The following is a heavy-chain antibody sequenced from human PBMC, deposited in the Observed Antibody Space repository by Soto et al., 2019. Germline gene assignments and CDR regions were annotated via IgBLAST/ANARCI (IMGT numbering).Heavy chain of an antibody. CDR2: IWYDGSNK. Sequence: ESGGGVVPPGRSLRLSCAASGFTFSSYGMHWVRQAPGKGLEWVAVIWYDGSNKYYADSVKGRFTISRDNSKNTLYLQMNSLRAEDTAVYYCARSYYYDSSGYYRSFFQHWGQGTLVTVSS. J-gene: IGHJ1*01. CDR1: GFTFSSYG. V-gene: IGHV3-33*01. D-gene: IGHD3-22*01. CDR3: ARSYYYDSSGYYRSFFQH.